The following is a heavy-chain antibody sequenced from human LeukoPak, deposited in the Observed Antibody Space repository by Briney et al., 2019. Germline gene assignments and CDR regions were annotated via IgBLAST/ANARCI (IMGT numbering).Heavy chain of an antibody. CDR1: GFTLSWYW. J-gene: IGHJ6*03. Sequence: GGSLRLSCAASGFTLSWYWMTWVRQAPGKGLEWVASIKEDGGEKYYVDSVKGRFTISRDNAKNALYLQMNSLRAEDTAVYYCARWSGYSYGNFYYYYMDVWGKGTTVTISS. CDR3: ARWSGYSYGNFYYYYMDV. CDR2: IKEDGGEK. D-gene: IGHD5-18*01. V-gene: IGHV3-7*01.